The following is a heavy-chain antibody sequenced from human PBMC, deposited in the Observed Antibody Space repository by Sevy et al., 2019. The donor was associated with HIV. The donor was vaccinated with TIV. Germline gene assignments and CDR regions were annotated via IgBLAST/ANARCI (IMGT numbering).Heavy chain of an antibody. Sequence: GGSLRLSCAASGFTFISYSMNWVRQAPGKGLEWVSYISSSSSTIYYADSVKGRFTISRDNAKNSLYLQMNSLRAEDTAVYYCARDPSSGSLGDEFFDYWGQGTLVTVSS. CDR3: ARDPSSGSLGDEFFDY. CDR1: GFTFISYS. CDR2: ISSSSSTI. D-gene: IGHD6-19*01. J-gene: IGHJ4*02. V-gene: IGHV3-48*01.